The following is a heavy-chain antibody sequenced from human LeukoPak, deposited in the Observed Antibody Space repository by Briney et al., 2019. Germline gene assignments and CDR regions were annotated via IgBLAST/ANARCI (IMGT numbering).Heavy chain of an antibody. J-gene: IGHJ4*02. CDR1: GFTFSSYS. CDR2: ISSSSSTI. Sequence: GGSLRLSCAASGFTFSSYSMNWVRQAPGKGLEWVSYISSSSSTIYYADSVKGRFTIPRDNAKNSLYLQMNSLRAEDTAVYYCARVVGYYTSGKSPDQIDYWGQGTLVTVSS. CDR3: ARVVGYYTSGKSPDQIDY. D-gene: IGHD3-10*01. V-gene: IGHV3-48*04.